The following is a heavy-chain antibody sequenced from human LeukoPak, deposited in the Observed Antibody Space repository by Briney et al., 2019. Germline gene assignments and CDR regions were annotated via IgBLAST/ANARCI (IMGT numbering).Heavy chain of an antibody. D-gene: IGHD3-22*01. CDR3: ARWGSGYYSYYFDY. CDR1: GGSFSGYY. J-gene: IGHJ4*02. CDR2: INHSGST. Sequence: SETLSLTCAVYGGSFSGYYWSWIRQPPGKGLEWIGEINHSGSTNYNPSLKSRVTISVDTSKNQFSLKLSSVTAADTAVYYCARWGSGYYSYYFDYWGQGTLVTVSS. V-gene: IGHV4-34*01.